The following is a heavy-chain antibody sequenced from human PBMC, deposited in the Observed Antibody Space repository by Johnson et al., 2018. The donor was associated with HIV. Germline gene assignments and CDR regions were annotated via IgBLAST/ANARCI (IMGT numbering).Heavy chain of an antibody. CDR1: GFTFSSYA. Sequence: QVQLVESGGGVVRPGGSLRLSCAASGFTFSSYAMHWVRQAPGKGLEWVAVISYDGSNNYYADSVKGRFTISRANSKNTLYLQMNSLRAEDTAVYYCARVQVAMATIGYAFDIWGQGTMVTVSS. CDR2: ISYDGSNN. V-gene: IGHV3-30*04. J-gene: IGHJ3*02. D-gene: IGHD5-12*01. CDR3: ARVQVAMATIGYAFDI.